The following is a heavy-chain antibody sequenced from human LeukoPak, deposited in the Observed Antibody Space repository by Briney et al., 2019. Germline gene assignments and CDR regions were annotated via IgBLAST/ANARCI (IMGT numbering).Heavy chain of an antibody. CDR3: ARRDRDGYNSFHWFDP. D-gene: IGHD5-24*01. V-gene: IGHV3-7*01. Sequence: PGGSLRLSCAASGFTFSSYWMSWVRQAPGKGLEWVANIKQDGSEKYYVDSVKGRFTISRDNAKNSLYLQMNSLRAEDTAVYYCARRDRDGYNSFHWFDPWGQGTLVTVSS. CDR1: GFTFSSYW. CDR2: IKQDGSEK. J-gene: IGHJ5*02.